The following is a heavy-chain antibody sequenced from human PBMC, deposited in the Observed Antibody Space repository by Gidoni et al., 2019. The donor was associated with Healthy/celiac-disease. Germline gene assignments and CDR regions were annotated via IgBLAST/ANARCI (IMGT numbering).Heavy chain of an antibody. J-gene: IGHJ4*02. CDR1: GLTFDEYT. CDR2: ISWDGGST. V-gene: IGHV3-43*01. D-gene: IGHD4-17*01. Sequence: EVQLVESGGVVVQPGGSLRLSCAASGLTFDEYTMHWVRQAPGKGLEWVSLISWDGGSTYYADSVKGRFTISRDNSKNSLYLQMNSLRTEDTALYYCAKGYGDRTPFGLYFDYWGQGTLVTVSS. CDR3: AKGYGDRTPFGLYFDY.